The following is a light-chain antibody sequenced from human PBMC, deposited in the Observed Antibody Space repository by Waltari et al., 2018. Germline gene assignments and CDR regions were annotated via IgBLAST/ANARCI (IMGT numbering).Light chain of an antibody. Sequence: QTVVTQETSLSVSPGGTVTLTCALRSGSRSTTSSPTWYPPTPGQAPRTLVDKANARSSGVPDRFSGSILGNTAALTITGAQADDEADYYCALYMGSGIWVFGGGTRLTVL. CDR2: KAN. CDR1: SGSRSTTSS. V-gene: IGLV8-61*01. CDR3: ALYMGSGIWV. J-gene: IGLJ3*02.